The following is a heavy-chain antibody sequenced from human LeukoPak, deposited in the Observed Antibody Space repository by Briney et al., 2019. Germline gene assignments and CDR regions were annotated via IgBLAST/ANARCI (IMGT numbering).Heavy chain of an antibody. J-gene: IGHJ3*02. Sequence: SVKVSCKASGGTFSSYAISWVRQAPGQGLEWMGGIIPIFGTANYAQKFQGRVTITTDESTSTAYMELSSLRSEDTAVYYCARSSSGYLYFPFDIWAKGQWSPSLQ. D-gene: IGHD3-22*01. V-gene: IGHV1-69*05. CDR1: GGTFSSYA. CDR3: ARSSSGYLYFPFDI. CDR2: IIPIFGTA.